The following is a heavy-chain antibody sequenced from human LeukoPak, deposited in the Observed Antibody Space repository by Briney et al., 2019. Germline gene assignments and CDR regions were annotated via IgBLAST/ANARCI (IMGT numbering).Heavy chain of an antibody. V-gene: IGHV4-39*01. D-gene: IGHD2-15*01. CDR1: GGSISSSGFY. CDR2: IYYSGTT. J-gene: IGHJ4*02. Sequence: SETLSLTCTVSGGSISSSGFYWGWIRQPPGKGLEWIGSIYYSGTTYYNPSLKSRVTISVDTSKNQFSLRLSSVTAADTAVYYCARQEGSSYYWGQGTLVTDTS. CDR3: ARQEGSSYY.